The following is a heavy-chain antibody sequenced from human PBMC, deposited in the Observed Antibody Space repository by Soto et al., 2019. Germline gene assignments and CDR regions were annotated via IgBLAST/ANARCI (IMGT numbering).Heavy chain of an antibody. Sequence: PGGSLRLSCAASGFTFSNAWMSWVRQAPGKGLEWVGRIKSKTDGGTTDYAAPLKGRFTISRDDSKNTLYLQMNSLKTEDTAVYYCTTRSYYDSSGPQVDYWGQGTLVPVSS. CDR2: IKSKTDGGTT. D-gene: IGHD3-22*01. CDR1: GFTFSNAW. V-gene: IGHV3-15*01. J-gene: IGHJ4*02. CDR3: TTRSYYDSSGPQVDY.